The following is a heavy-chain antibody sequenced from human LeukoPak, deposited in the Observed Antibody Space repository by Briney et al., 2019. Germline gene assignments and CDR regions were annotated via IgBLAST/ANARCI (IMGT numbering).Heavy chain of an antibody. CDR3: ARRGPYSSSWNYFDS. D-gene: IGHD6-13*01. CDR1: GGSISSFY. Sequence: SETLSLNCTVSGGSISSFYWSWIRQPPGKGLEWIGYIFYSGSTNYNPSLRSRVTISVDTSKNQFSLKLSSVTAADTAVYYCARRGPYSSSWNYFDSWGQGTLVTVSS. J-gene: IGHJ4*02. V-gene: IGHV4-59*08. CDR2: IFYSGST.